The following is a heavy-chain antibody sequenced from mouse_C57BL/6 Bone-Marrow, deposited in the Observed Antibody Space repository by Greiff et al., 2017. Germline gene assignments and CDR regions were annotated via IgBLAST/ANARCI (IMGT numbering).Heavy chain of an antibody. Sequence: QVQLQQSGAELARPGASVKLSCKASGYTFTSYGISWVKQRTGQGLEWIGEIYPRSGNTYYTEQFKGKDTLTADKSSSTAYMELRSLTSEDSAVYFCARSDYYYGSSYGYVDVWGTGTTVTVSS. V-gene: IGHV1-81*01. D-gene: IGHD1-1*01. CDR2: IYPRSGNT. CDR1: GYTFTSYG. CDR3: ARSDYYYGSSYGYVDV. J-gene: IGHJ1*03.